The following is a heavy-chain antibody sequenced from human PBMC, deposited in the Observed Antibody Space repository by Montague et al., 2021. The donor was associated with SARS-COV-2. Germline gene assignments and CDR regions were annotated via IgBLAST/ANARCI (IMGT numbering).Heavy chain of an antibody. CDR2: VHYTGST. Sequence: SETLSLTCEVSGGSISSYYWSWIRQSSGKGLEWIGYVHYTGSTKYNPSLKTRVTLSLDTPKNQFSLKLSSVTAADTAVYYCARAQNTCFIANCVNYFEVWGLGALVTVSS. CDR3: ARAQNTCFIANCVNYFEV. CDR1: GGSISSYY. J-gene: IGHJ4*02. V-gene: IGHV4-59*01. D-gene: IGHD1-1*01.